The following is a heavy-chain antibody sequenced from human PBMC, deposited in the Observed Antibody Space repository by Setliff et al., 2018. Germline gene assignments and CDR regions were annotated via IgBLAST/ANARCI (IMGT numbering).Heavy chain of an antibody. D-gene: IGHD3-10*01. J-gene: IGHJ5*02. CDR1: GYTFAGYY. Sequence: ASVKVSCKASGYTFAGYYLHWVRQAPGQGLEWMGWINPKTGGTNYAQKFQGRVTMTRDTSISTAYMELSRLRSDDTAVYYCAKSGSGSYYSWFDPWGQGTLVTVSS. CDR3: AKSGSGSYYSWFDP. CDR2: INPKTGGT. V-gene: IGHV1-2*02.